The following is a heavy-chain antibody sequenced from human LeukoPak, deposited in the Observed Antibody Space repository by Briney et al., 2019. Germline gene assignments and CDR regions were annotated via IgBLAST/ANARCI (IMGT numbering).Heavy chain of an antibody. D-gene: IGHD4-17*01. CDR1: GFTFINAW. V-gene: IGHV3-15*01. J-gene: IGHJ4*02. CDR2: IKSTPEGGAT. CDR3: ATDPPPSGDHVGLDY. Sequence: GGSLRLSCAASGFTFINAWMTWVRQAPGKGLEWVGRIKSTPEGGATDYAAPVKGRFTISRDDSAGTLYLQMNTLKIEDTAVYFCATDPPPSGDHVGLDYWGLGTLVTVSS.